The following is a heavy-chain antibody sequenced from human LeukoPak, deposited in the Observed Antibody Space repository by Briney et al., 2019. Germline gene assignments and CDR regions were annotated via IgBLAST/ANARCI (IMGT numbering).Heavy chain of an antibody. CDR3: ARLISSAYYYYYMDV. J-gene: IGHJ6*03. CDR1: GGSISSSSYY. D-gene: IGHD3-22*01. Sequence: SETLSLTCTVSGGSISSSSYYWGWIRQPPGKVLEWIGSIYYSGSTYYNPSLKSRVTISVDTSKDQFSLKLSSVTAADTAVYYCARLISSAYYYYYMDVWGKGTTVTVSS. CDR2: IYYSGST. V-gene: IGHV4-39*01.